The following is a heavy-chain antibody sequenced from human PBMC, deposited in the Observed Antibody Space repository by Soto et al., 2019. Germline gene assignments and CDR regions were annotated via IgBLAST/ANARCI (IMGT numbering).Heavy chain of an antibody. V-gene: IGHV4-31*03. CDR3: AIYDSSGSRGFQH. CDR1: GGSISSGGYY. D-gene: IGHD3-22*01. J-gene: IGHJ1*01. CDR2: IYYSGST. Sequence: SETLSLTCTVSGGSISSGGYYWSWICQHPGKGLEWIGYIYYSGSTYYNPSLKSRVTISVDTSKNQFSLKLSSVTAADTAVYYCAIYDSSGSRGFQHWGQGTLVTVSS.